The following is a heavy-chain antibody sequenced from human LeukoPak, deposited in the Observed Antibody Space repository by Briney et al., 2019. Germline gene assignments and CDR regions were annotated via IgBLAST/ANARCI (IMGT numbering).Heavy chain of an antibody. D-gene: IGHD3-9*01. CDR1: GYTFTGYY. V-gene: IGHV1-2*02. J-gene: IGHJ3*02. Sequence: ASVKVSCKASGYTFTGYYMHWVRQAPGRGLEWMGWINPNSGGTNYAQKFQGRVTMTRDTSISTAYMELSRLRSDDTAVYYCTRGAGYDILTGYYKEDAFDIWGQGTMVTVSS. CDR3: TRGAGYDILTGYYKEDAFDI. CDR2: INPNSGGT.